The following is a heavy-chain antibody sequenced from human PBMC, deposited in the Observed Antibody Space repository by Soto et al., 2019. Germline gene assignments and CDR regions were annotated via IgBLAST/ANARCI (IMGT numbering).Heavy chain of an antibody. CDR1: GDSVSSNSAA. Sequence: QSQTLSLTCAISGDSVSSNSAAWNWIRQSPSRGLEWLGRTYYRSKWYNDYAVSVKSRITINPDTSKNQFSLQLNSVTPEDTAVYCCAREEAKGMTATFDYWGQGTLVTVSS. CDR3: AREEAKGMTATFDY. D-gene: IGHD2-21*02. V-gene: IGHV6-1*01. J-gene: IGHJ4*02. CDR2: TYYRSKWYN.